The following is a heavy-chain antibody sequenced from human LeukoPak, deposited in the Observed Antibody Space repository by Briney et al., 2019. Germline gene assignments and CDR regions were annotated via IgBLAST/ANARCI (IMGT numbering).Heavy chain of an antibody. J-gene: IGHJ2*01. V-gene: IGHV4-59*12. Sequence: SETLSLTCTVSGGSISSYYWSWIRQPPGKGLEWIGSIYYSGSTYYNPSLKSRVTISVDTSKNQFSLKLSSVTAADTAVYYCARDLSRISVVTLPVWYFDLWGRGTLVTVSS. CDR1: GGSISSYY. D-gene: IGHD4-23*01. CDR2: IYYSGST. CDR3: ARDLSRISVVTLPVWYFDL.